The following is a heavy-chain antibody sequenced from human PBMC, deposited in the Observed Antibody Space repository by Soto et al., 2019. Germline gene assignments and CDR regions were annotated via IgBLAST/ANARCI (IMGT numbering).Heavy chain of an antibody. Sequence: VQSGAEVKKPGASVKVSCKASGYTFTSYDINWVRQATGQGLEWMGWMNPNSGNTGYAQKFQGRVTMTRNTSISTAYMELSSLRSEDTAVYYCASTYCSGGSCYSAFDIWGQGTMVTVSS. V-gene: IGHV1-8*01. J-gene: IGHJ3*02. CDR3: ASTYCSGGSCYSAFDI. CDR2: MNPNSGNT. CDR1: GYTFTSYD. D-gene: IGHD2-15*01.